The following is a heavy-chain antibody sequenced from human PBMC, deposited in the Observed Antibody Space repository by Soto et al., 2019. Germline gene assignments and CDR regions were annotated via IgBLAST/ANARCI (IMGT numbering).Heavy chain of an antibody. CDR2: IYYSVST. CDR3: ASHRGATYGPYDY. D-gene: IGHD5-18*01. J-gene: IGHJ4*02. Sequence: SETLSLTCTVSGGSISSYYWSWIRQPPGKGLEWIGYIYYSVSTNYNPSLKSRVTISVDTSKNQFSLKLSSVTAADTAVYYCASHRGATYGPYDYWGQGTLVTFSS. V-gene: IGHV4-59*12. CDR1: GGSISSYY.